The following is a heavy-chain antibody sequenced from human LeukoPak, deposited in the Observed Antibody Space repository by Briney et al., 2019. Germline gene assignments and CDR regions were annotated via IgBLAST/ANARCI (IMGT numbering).Heavy chain of an antibody. Sequence: SETLSLTCTVSGGSISSYYWSWIRQPPGKGLEWIGYIYYSGSTNYNPSLKSRVTISVDTSKNQFSLKLSSVTAADTAVYYCARDYLAYYYDSSGYIDAFDIWGQGTMVTVSS. CDR2: IYYSGST. J-gene: IGHJ3*02. CDR3: ARDYLAYYYDSSGYIDAFDI. CDR1: GGSISSYY. D-gene: IGHD3-22*01. V-gene: IGHV4-59*01.